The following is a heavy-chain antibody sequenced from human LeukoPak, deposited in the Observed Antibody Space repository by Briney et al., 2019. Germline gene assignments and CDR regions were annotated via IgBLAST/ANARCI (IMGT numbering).Heavy chain of an antibody. J-gene: IGHJ3*02. CDR1: GYTFTSYD. Sequence: ASLKVSCKASGYTFTSYDIKWVRQAPGQGLEWMGWMNPNSGNTGYAQKFQGRVTITRNTSISTDYMELSSLRSEDTAVYYCARSYDSSGYGGYAFDSWGQGTMVTVSA. D-gene: IGHD3-22*01. CDR2: MNPNSGNT. V-gene: IGHV1-8*03. CDR3: ARSYDSSGYGGYAFDS.